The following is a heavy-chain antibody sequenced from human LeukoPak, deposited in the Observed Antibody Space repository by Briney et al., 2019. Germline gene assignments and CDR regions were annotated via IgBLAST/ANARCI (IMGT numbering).Heavy chain of an antibody. Sequence: PGGSLRLSCAASGFTFSSYWMHWVRQAPGKGLVWVSRINSDGSSTSYADSVKGRFTISRDNAKNTLYLQMNSLRAEDTAVYYCAKDPIAVAGTSDYWGQGTLVTVSS. J-gene: IGHJ4*02. CDR1: GFTFSSYW. D-gene: IGHD6-19*01. CDR2: INSDGSST. V-gene: IGHV3-74*01. CDR3: AKDPIAVAGTSDY.